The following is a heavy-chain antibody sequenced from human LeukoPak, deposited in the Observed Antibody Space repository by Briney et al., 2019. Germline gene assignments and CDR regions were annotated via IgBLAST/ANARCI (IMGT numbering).Heavy chain of an antibody. CDR2: IYPGDSDT. J-gene: IGHJ4*02. CDR3: ALCKYSYGLDY. Sequence: GESLKISCKGSGYSFTSYWIGWVRQMPGKGLEWMGFIYPGDSDTKYSPSFQGQVTISADKSISAAYLQWSSLKASDTAIYYCALCKYSYGLDYWGQGTLVTVSS. V-gene: IGHV5-51*01. D-gene: IGHD5-18*01. CDR1: GYSFTSYW.